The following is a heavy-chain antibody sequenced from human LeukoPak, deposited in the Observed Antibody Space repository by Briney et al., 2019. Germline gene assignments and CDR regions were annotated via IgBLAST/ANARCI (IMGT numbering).Heavy chain of an antibody. CDR1: GFTFSSYG. CDR2: IGYDGSKK. J-gene: IGHJ4*02. V-gene: IGHV3-30*02. Sequence: PGGSLRLSCAASGFTFSSYGMHWVRQAPDEGLEWVAYIGYDGSKKYYSDSVKGRFTISRDNSKNTVHLQMNSLRAADTALYFCARDLGGIYYIAYWGQGTLVTVSS. D-gene: IGHD2-15*01. CDR3: ARDLGGIYYIAY.